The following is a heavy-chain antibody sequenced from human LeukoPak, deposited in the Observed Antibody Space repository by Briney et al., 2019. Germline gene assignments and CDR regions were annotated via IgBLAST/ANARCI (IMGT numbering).Heavy chain of an antibody. V-gene: IGHV3-23*01. CDR2: ISGSGGST. J-gene: IGHJ4*02. CDR1: GFTFSSYA. D-gene: IGHD3-10*01. CDR3: AKTPITMVRGVIIPFDY. Sequence: GGSPRLSCAASGFTFSSYAMSWVRQAPEKGMEWVSAISGSGGSTYYADSVKGRFTISRDNSKNTLYLQMNSLRAEDTAVYYCAKTPITMVRGVIIPFDYWGQGTLVTVSS.